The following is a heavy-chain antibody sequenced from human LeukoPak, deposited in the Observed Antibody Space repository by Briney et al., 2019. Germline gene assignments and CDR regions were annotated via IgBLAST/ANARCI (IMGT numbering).Heavy chain of an antibody. Sequence: ASVKVSCKASGYTFTGYYMHWVRQAPGQRLEWMGWINPNSGGTNYAQKFQGRVTMTRDTSISTAYMELSRLRSDDTAVYYCARRVGATRFNTDYWGQGTLVTVSS. D-gene: IGHD1-26*01. J-gene: IGHJ4*02. V-gene: IGHV1-2*02. CDR2: INPNSGGT. CDR3: ARRVGATRFNTDY. CDR1: GYTFTGYY.